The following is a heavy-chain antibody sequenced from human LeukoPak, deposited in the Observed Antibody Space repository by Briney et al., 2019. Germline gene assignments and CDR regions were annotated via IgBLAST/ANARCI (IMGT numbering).Heavy chain of an antibody. CDR1: GFTFSSYE. D-gene: IGHD3-22*01. CDR2: ISSSGSTI. CDR3: ARAPGGYYYEGDY. J-gene: IGHJ4*02. V-gene: IGHV3-48*03. Sequence: GGSLRLSCAASGFTFSSYEMNWVRQAPGKGLEWVSYISSSGSTIYYADSVKGRFIISRDNAKNSLYLQMNSLRAEDTAVYYCARAPGGYYYEGDYWGQGTLVTVSS.